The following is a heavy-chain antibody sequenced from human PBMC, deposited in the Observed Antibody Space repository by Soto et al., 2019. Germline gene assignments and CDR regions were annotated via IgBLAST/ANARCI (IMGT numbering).Heavy chain of an antibody. Sequence: GGSLRLSCAASGFTFSSYSMNWVRQAPGKGLEWVSYISSSSSTIYYADSVKGRFTISRGNAKNSLYLQMNSLRDEDTAVYYCARDLGVRGVIKYNWFDPWGQGTLVTVSS. V-gene: IGHV3-48*02. J-gene: IGHJ5*02. CDR3: ARDLGVRGVIKYNWFDP. D-gene: IGHD3-10*01. CDR1: GFTFSSYS. CDR2: ISSSSSTI.